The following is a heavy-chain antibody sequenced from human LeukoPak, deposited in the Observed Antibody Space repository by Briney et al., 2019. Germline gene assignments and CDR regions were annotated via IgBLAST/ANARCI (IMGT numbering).Heavy chain of an antibody. CDR2: INHSGST. CDR3: ARIQLGYCSSTSCYNLPGVRFDP. D-gene: IGHD2-2*02. CDR1: GGSFSGYY. J-gene: IGHJ5*02. Sequence: PETLSLSCAVYGGSFSGYYWSWIRQPPGKGLEWIGEINHSGSTNYNPSLKSRVTISVDTSKNQFSLKLSSVTAADTAVYYCARIQLGYCSSTSCYNLPGVRFDPWGQGTLVTVSS. V-gene: IGHV4-34*01.